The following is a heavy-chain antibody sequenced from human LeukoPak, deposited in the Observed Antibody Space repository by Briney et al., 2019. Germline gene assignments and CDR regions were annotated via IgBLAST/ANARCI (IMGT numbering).Heavy chain of an antibody. CDR3: ARDQPRRGPGNHDY. CDR2: ISTYDGGT. Sequence: GASVKVSCKASGYTFTGYYMHWVRQAPGQGLEWMGWISTYDGGTNYAQKFRDRVTMLRDTSTSTAYMELRSLRSDDTAVYYCARDQPRRGPGNHDYWGQGTLVTVSS. D-gene: IGHD1-26*01. CDR1: GYTFTGYY. J-gene: IGHJ4*02. V-gene: IGHV1-2*02.